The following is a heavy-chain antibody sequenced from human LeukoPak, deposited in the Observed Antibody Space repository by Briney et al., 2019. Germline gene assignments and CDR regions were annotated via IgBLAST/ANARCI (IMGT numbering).Heavy chain of an antibody. V-gene: IGHV3-48*03. Sequence: GGSLRLSCTASGFTFGDYAMSWVRQAPGKGLEWVSYISSSGSTIYYADSVKGRFTISRDNAKNSLYLQMNSLRAEDTAVYYCAELGITMIGGVWGKGTTVTISS. CDR1: GFTFGDYA. CDR3: AELGITMIGGV. CDR2: ISSSGSTI. D-gene: IGHD3-10*02. J-gene: IGHJ6*04.